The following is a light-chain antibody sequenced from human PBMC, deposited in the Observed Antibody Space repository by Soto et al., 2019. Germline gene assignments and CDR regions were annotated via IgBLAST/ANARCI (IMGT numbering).Light chain of an antibody. CDR3: QQYERWPPVT. CDR2: HAS. CDR1: QSVSSY. V-gene: IGKV3-15*01. Sequence: EIVLTQSPATLSLSPVERATLSCRASQSVSSYLAWYQQKPGQAPRLLIYHASTRAPGIPARFTGGGSGTEFTLTISSLQSEDFALYYCQQYERWPPVTFGGGTKVDI. J-gene: IGKJ4*01.